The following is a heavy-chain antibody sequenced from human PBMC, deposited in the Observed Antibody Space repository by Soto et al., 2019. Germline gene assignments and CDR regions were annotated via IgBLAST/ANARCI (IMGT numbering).Heavy chain of an antibody. D-gene: IGHD6-19*01. CDR3: ARGPGIAVAGRRGYYYYYGMDV. V-gene: IGHV1-18*04. J-gene: IGHJ6*02. CDR1: GYTFTSYG. CDR2: ISAYNGNT. Sequence: ASVKVSCKASGYTFTSYGLSWVRQAPGQGLEWMGLISAYNGNTNYAQKLQGRVTMTTDTYTSTAYMELRSLRSDDTAVYYCARGPGIAVAGRRGYYYYYGMDVWGQGTTVTVSS.